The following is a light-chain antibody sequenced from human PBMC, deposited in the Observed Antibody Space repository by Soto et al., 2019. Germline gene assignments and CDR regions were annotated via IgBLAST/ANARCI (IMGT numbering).Light chain of an antibody. CDR2: EVS. Sequence: QSVLTQPASVSGSPGQSITISCTGTSGDVGGYNYVSWYQQHPGKAPKLMIYEVSNRPSGISNRFSGSKSGNTASLTISGLQADDEADYYCSSYTSSSTRVFXTGTKLTVL. V-gene: IGLV2-14*01. J-gene: IGLJ1*01. CDR1: SGDVGGYNY. CDR3: SSYTSSSTRV.